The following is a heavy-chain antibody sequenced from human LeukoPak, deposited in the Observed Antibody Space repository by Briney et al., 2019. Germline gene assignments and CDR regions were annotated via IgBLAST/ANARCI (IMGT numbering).Heavy chain of an antibody. CDR2: INHSGST. CDR3: ARNPEGYWFDP. V-gene: IGHV4-34*01. D-gene: IGHD1-14*01. Sequence: SETLSLTCAVYGGSFSGYYWSWIRQPPGKGLEWIGEINHSGSTNYNPSLKSRVTISVDTSKNQFSLKLSSVTAADTAVYYCARNPEGYWFDPWGQGTLVTVSS. J-gene: IGHJ5*02. CDR1: GGSFSGYY.